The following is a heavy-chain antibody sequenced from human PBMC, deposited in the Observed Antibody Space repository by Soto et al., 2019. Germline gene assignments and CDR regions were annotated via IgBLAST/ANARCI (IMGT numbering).Heavy chain of an antibody. CDR3: ARGINYYDSGDDAFDI. D-gene: IGHD3-10*01. CDR1: GYTFTSYD. J-gene: IGHJ3*02. V-gene: IGHV1-8*01. CDR2: MNPNSGNT. Sequence: QVQLVQSGAEVKKPGASVKVSCKASGYTFTSYDINWVRQATGQGLEWMGWMNPNSGNTGYAPQFQGRVTMTRTTSKSTAYMELSSLSSEDTAVYYCARGINYYDSGDDAFDIWGQGTMVTVSS.